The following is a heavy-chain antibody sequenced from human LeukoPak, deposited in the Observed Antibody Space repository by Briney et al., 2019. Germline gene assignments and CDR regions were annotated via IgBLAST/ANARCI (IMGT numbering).Heavy chain of an antibody. V-gene: IGHV4-59*08. D-gene: IGHD6-13*01. J-gene: IGHJ4*02. Sequence: PSETLSLTCTVSGVSISSYYWNWIRQPPGKGLEWIGYIYYSGSTNCNPSLKSRVTISVDTSRNQLSLKLSSVTAADTAVYHCASGYSTSWYFDYWGQGTLVTVSS. CDR3: ASGYSTSWYFDY. CDR1: GVSISSYY. CDR2: IYYSGST.